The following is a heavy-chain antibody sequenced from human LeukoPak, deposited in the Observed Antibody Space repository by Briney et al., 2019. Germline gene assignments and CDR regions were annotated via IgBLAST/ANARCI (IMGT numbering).Heavy chain of an antibody. Sequence: PGRSLRLSCAASGFTFSSYGMHWVRQAPGKGLEWVAVIWYDGSNKYYADSVKGRFTISRDNSKNTLYLQMNSLRAEDTAVYYRSYDSSGLVAFDIWGQGTMVTVSS. J-gene: IGHJ3*02. CDR3: SYDSSGLVAFDI. CDR1: GFTFSSYG. CDR2: IWYDGSNK. V-gene: IGHV3-33*01. D-gene: IGHD3-22*01.